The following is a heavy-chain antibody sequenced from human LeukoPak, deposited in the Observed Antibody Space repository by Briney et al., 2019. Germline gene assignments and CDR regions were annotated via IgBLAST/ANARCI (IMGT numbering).Heavy chain of an antibody. CDR3: ASTVYYYYYMDV. Sequence: SETLSLTCAVYGGSFSGYYWSWIRQPPGKGLEWIGEINHSRSTNYNPSLKSRVTISVDTSKNQFSLKLSSVTAADTAVYYCASTVYYYYYMDVWGKGTTVTVSS. D-gene: IGHD4-17*01. CDR1: GGSFSGYY. CDR2: INHSRST. V-gene: IGHV4-34*01. J-gene: IGHJ6*03.